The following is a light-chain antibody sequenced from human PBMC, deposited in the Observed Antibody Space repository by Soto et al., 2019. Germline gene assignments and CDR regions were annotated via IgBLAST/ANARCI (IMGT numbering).Light chain of an antibody. V-gene: IGLV2-8*01. Sequence: QSALTQPPSASGSPGQSVTISCTGTSSDVGAYKYVSWYQQHPGKAPRLLIYEVTKRPSGVPDRFSGSKSGNTASLSVSGLQSEDEAEYYCSSNVGTNKMVFGGGTKLTVL. CDR1: SSDVGAYKY. J-gene: IGLJ2*01. CDR3: SSNVGTNKMV. CDR2: EVT.